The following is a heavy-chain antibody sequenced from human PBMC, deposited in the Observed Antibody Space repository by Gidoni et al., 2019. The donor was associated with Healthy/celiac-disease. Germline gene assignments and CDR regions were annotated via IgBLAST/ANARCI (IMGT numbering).Heavy chain of an antibody. J-gene: IGHJ4*02. CDR3: ARDLCQNYYDSKEDCRRFDY. D-gene: IGHD3-22*01. Sequence: QVQLVQSGAEVKKPGASVKVSCKASGYTFTSSYMPWVRQAPGQGLEWMGIINPSGGSTSYAQKFQGRVTMTRDTSTSTVYMELSSLRSEDTAVYYCARDLCQNYYDSKEDCRRFDYWGQGTLVTVSS. CDR1: GYTFTSSY. CDR2: INPSGGST. V-gene: IGHV1-46*01.